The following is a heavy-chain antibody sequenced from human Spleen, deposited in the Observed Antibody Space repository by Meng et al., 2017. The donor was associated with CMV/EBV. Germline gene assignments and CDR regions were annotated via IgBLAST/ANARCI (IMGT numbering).Heavy chain of an antibody. V-gene: IGHV3-7*01. CDR1: GFSFSGYW. J-gene: IGHJ4*02. Sequence: GESLKISCAASGFSFSGYWMSWVRQAPGKGLEWVANIKQDGSETYYVDSVKGRFTISRDNAKNSLYLQMNSLRAEDTAVYYCARAISGWGQGTLVTVSS. D-gene: IGHD3-3*02. CDR2: IKQDGSET. CDR3: ARAISG.